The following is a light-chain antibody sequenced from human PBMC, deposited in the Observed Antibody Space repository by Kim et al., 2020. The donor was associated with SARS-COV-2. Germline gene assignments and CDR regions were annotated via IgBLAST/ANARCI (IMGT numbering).Light chain of an antibody. CDR3: QQYNNWPLWT. Sequence: EIVMTQSPATLSVSPGERATLSCRASQSVGSNLAWYQQKPGQAPRLLIHGASTRATGIPARFSGSGSGTEFTLTISSLQSEDFAVYYCQQYNNWPLWTFGQGTKVDMK. CDR2: GAS. J-gene: IGKJ1*01. V-gene: IGKV3-15*01. CDR1: QSVGSN.